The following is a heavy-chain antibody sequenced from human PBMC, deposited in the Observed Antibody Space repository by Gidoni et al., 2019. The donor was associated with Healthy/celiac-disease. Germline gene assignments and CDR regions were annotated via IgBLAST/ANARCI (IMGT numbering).Heavy chain of an antibody. J-gene: IGHJ6*02. D-gene: IGHD3-22*01. V-gene: IGHV5-10-1*03. CDR1: GYSFTSYW. Sequence: EVQLVQSGAAVQKPGASLRISCKGSGYSFTSYWISWVRQMPGKGLEWMGRIDPSYSYTNYSPSFQGHVTISADKSISTAYLQWSSLKASDTAMYYCARHLIDYYDSSGYYWAGMDVWGQGTTVTVSS. CDR3: ARHLIDYYDSSGYYWAGMDV. CDR2: IDPSYSYT.